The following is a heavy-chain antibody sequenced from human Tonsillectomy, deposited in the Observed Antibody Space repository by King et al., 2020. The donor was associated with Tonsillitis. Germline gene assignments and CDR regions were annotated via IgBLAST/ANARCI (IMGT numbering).Heavy chain of an antibody. CDR2: IYNTGTT. CDR1: GDSISTYY. Sequence: QLQESGPGLVKPSETLSLICTVSGDSISTYYWSWIRQAAGKGLEWIGRIYNTGTTNYNPSLKSRVAMSVDTSKNQFSLKLSSVTAADTAVYYCARENYDVLTGYPSYFDYWGQGTLVTVSS. CDR3: ARENYDVLTGYPSYFDY. V-gene: IGHV4-4*07. J-gene: IGHJ4*02. D-gene: IGHD3-9*01.